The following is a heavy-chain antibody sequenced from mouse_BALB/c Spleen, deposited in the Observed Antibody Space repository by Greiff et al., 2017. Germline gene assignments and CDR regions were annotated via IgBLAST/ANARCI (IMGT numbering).Heavy chain of an antibody. V-gene: IGHV1-9*01. D-gene: IGHD2-2*01. J-gene: IGHJ4*01. CDR2: ILPGSGST. Sequence: QVQLQQSGAELMKPGASVKISCKATGYTFSSYWIEWVKQRPGHGLEWIGEILPGSGSTNYNEKFKDKATLNVDKSSNTAYMQLSSLTSEDSAVYYCARRGYGYDPYYYAMDYWGQGTSVTVSS. CDR1: GYTFSSYW. CDR3: ARRGYGYDPYYYAMDY.